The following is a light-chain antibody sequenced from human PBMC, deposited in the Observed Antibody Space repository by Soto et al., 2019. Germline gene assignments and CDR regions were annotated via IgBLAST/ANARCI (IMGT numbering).Light chain of an antibody. CDR1: QGITSA. J-gene: IGKJ2*01. V-gene: IGKV1-13*02. CDR2: DAS. CDR3: QQFNSYPHT. Sequence: AIQLTQSPSSLSASVGDRVTITCRASQGITSALAWYQQKPGKAPNLLIYDASSLESGVPSRFSGSGSGTEFTLTISSLQPEDFATYYCQQFNSYPHTFGQGTKLEIK.